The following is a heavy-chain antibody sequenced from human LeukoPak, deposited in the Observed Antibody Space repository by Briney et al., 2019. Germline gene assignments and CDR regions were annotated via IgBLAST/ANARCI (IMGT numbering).Heavy chain of an antibody. V-gene: IGHV1-46*01. CDR2: INPSGGST. J-gene: IGHJ4*02. D-gene: IGHD3-22*01. CDR3: ARVVNYYDSSGYYWDY. CDR1: GFTFISYG. Sequence: ASVKVSCKASGFTFISYGISWVRQAPGQGLEWMGIINPSGGSTSYAQKFQGRVTMTRDTSTSTVYMELSSLRSEDTAVHYCARVVNYYDSSGYYWDYWGQGTLVTVSS.